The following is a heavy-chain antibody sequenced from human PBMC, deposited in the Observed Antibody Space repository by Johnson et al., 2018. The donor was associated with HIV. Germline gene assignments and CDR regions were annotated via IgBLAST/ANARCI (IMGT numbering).Heavy chain of an antibody. CDR1: GFTFDDYG. V-gene: IGHV3-20*04. CDR3: ARDYQGIYDSTLRGGAFDI. Sequence: VQLVESGGGVVRPGGSLRLSCAASGFTFDDYGMSWVRQASGKGLELFSGITWNGDNPGYGVSVECRFPFFIDNAKSSLYLQLNRLRAEDTAVYYCARDYQGIYDSTLRGGAFDIWGQGTMVTVSS. D-gene: IGHD3-22*01. CDR2: ITWNGDNP. J-gene: IGHJ3*02.